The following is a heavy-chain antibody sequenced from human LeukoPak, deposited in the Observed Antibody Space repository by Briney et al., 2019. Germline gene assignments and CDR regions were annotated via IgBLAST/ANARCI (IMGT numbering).Heavy chain of an antibody. Sequence: PSETLSLTCTVSGGSISSYYWSWIRQPPGKGLEWIGYIYYSGSTNYTPSLKSRVTISVDTSKNQFPLKLSSVTAADTAVYYCARGGFAYYYDSRGYYYFDYWGQGTLVTVSS. CDR3: ARGGFAYYYDSRGYYYFDY. CDR1: GGSISSYY. V-gene: IGHV4-59*01. D-gene: IGHD3-22*01. J-gene: IGHJ4*02. CDR2: IYYSGST.